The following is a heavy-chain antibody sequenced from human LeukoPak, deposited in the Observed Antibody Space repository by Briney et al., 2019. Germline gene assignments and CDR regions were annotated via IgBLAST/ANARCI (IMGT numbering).Heavy chain of an antibody. V-gene: IGHV3-23*01. J-gene: IGHJ4*02. CDR3: ARDGGSYTY. CDR1: GFTFSSYG. Sequence: GGTLRLSCAASGFTFSSYGMSWVRQAPGKGLEWVSAISGSGGTTYYADSVKGRFTISRDNAKNSLYLQMNSLRAEDTAVYYCARDGGSYTYWGQGTLVTVSS. CDR2: ISGSGGTT. D-gene: IGHD1-26*01.